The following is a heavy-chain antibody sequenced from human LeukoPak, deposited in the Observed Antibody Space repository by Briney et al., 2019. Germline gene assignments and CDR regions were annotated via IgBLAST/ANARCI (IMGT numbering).Heavy chain of an antibody. V-gene: IGHV3-21*01. CDR2: ISSSSSYI. Sequence: GGSLRLSCAASGFTFSSYSMNWVRQAPGKGLEWVSSISSSSSYIYYADSVKGRFTISRDNAKNSLYLQMNSLRAEDTAVYYCAREPPHYSSGFYYMDVWGKGTTVTISS. D-gene: IGHD6-19*01. CDR1: GFTFSSYS. J-gene: IGHJ6*03. CDR3: AREPPHYSSGFYYMDV.